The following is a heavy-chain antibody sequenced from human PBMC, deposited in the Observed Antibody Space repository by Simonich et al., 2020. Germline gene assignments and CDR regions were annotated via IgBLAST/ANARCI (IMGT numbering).Heavy chain of an antibody. CDR3: ARSSDLLNWNDGPYY. D-gene: IGHD1-1*01. CDR2: TNPNSGGK. CDR1: GYTFTGYY. Sequence: QVQLVQSGAEVKKPGASVKVSCKASGYTFTGYYMHWERQAPGKGLGWRGWTNPNSGGKNYAKRFQGRVTMTRDTSISTAYMELSRLRSDDTAVYYCARSSDLLNWNDGPYYWGQGTLVTVSS. V-gene: IGHV1-2*02. J-gene: IGHJ4*02.